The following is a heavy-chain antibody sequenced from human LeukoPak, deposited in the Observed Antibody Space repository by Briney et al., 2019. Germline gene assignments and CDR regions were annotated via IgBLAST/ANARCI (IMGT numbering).Heavy chain of an antibody. CDR2: INHSGST. D-gene: IGHD3-10*01. CDR3: ARKHYYGSGSYYNDY. J-gene: IGHJ4*02. Sequence: SETLSLTCAVYGGSFSGYYWSWIRQPPGKGLEWFGEINHSGSTNYNPSLKSRVTISVDTSKNQFSLKLSSVTAADTAVYYCARKHYYGSGSYYNDYWGQGTLVTVSS. CDR1: GGSFSGYY. V-gene: IGHV4-34*01.